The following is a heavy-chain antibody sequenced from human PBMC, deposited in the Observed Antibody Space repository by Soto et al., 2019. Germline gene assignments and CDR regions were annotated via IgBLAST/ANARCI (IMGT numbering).Heavy chain of an antibody. CDR2: IWYDGSNK. V-gene: IGHV3-33*01. CDR1: GFTFSSYG. D-gene: IGHD6-13*01. Sequence: GALRLSCAASGFTFSSYGMHWVRQAPGKGLEWVAVIWYDGSNKYYADSVKGRFTISRDNSKNTLYLQMNSLRAEDTAVYYCARDMHNIAAAGQDWGQGTLVTDSS. J-gene: IGHJ4*02. CDR3: ARDMHNIAAAGQD.